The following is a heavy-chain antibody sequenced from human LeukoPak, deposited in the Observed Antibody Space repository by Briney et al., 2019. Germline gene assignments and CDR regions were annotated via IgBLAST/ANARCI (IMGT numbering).Heavy chain of an antibody. Sequence: GGSLRLSCAASGFNLRNYGMSWVRQAPGKGLEWVSTITGGGDSTYYADSVEGRFTISRDNSKNTLYLQMNNLRAEDTAVFYCTNLRYDYWGQGTLVTVSP. CDR2: ITGGGDST. CDR1: GFNLRNYG. J-gene: IGHJ4*02. CDR3: TNLRYDY. V-gene: IGHV3-23*01. D-gene: IGHD5/OR15-5a*01.